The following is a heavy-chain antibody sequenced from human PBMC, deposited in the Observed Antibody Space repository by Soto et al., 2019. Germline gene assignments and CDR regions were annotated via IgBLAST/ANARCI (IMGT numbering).Heavy chain of an antibody. CDR1: GFIFSSYD. CDR3: ARTYGTGSLRWFDS. CDR2: IGSGGGNI. D-gene: IGHD3-10*01. V-gene: IGHV3-48*01. J-gene: IGHJ5*01. Sequence: EVQLVESGGGLVQPGGSLRLSCAASGFIFSSYDMNWVRQAPGKGLEWVSYIGSGGGNILYADSVKGRFTISRDKAKNSLSLQMNSLRAEDTAVYDGARTYGTGSLRWFDSWGQGTLVTVSS.